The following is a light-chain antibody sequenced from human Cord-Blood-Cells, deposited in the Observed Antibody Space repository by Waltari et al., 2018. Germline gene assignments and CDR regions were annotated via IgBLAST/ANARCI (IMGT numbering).Light chain of an antibody. J-gene: IGLJ3*02. CDR2: DVS. V-gene: IGLV2-14*03. CDR3: SSYTSSSTLV. CDR1: SSDVGGYNY. Sequence: SALTQPASVSGSPGQSLTISCTGTSSDVGGYNYVSWYQQHPAKAPQLMIYDVSNRPSGVSNRFAGSKSGNTAALTIAGLQAEDEADYYCSSYTSSSTLVFGGGTKLTVL.